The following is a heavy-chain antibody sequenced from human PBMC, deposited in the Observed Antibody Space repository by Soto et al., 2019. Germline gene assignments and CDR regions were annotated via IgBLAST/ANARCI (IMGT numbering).Heavy chain of an antibody. CDR3: AKPSIAAAGMSYYYGLDV. CDR2: IHLGDSDT. J-gene: IGHJ6*02. D-gene: IGHD6-13*01. CDR1: VYTFTNYW. Sequence: PGESLKISCKGSVYTFTNYWIGWVRQMPGRGLEWMGIIHLGDSDTRYSPSFQGQVTISADKSISTAYLQWNSLKASDTAMYYCAKPSIAAAGMSYYYGLDVRGQGTTVTVSS. V-gene: IGHV5-51*01.